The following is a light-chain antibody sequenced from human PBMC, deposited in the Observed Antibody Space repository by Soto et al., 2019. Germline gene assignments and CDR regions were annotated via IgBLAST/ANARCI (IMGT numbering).Light chain of an antibody. CDR3: SSYTSSSTIVV. CDR2: EVS. CDR1: SSDVGGHHY. Sequence: QSVLTQPASVSGSPGQSLTISCTGTSSDVGGHHYVSWYQQHPGKAPKLMIHEVSNRPSGVSNRFSGSKSGNTASLTTSGLQAEYEADYYCSSYTSSSTIVVFGGGTKVTVL. J-gene: IGLJ2*01. V-gene: IGLV2-14*01.